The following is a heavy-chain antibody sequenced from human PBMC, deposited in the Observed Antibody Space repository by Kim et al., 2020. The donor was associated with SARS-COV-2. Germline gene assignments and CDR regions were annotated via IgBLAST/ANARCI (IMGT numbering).Heavy chain of an antibody. J-gene: IGHJ4*02. CDR3: AKEGVGAGYFDY. D-gene: IGHD1-26*01. Sequence: AYADSVKGRFTISRDNAKNSLYLQRNSLRAEDTALYYCAKEGVGAGYFDYWGQGTLVTVSS. V-gene: IGHV3-9*01.